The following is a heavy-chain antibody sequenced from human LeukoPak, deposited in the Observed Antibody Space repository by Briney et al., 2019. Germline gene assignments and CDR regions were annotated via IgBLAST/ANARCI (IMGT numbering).Heavy chain of an antibody. J-gene: IGHJ5*02. CDR1: GFTFSSYG. Sequence: GGSLRLSWAVSGFTFSSYGMNWVRQAPGKGLEWVSSITSSSSYIYYADSVKGRFTISRDNAKNSLYMQMNSLKASDTAMYYCARHTTARLIAASGFDPWGQGTLVTVSS. V-gene: IGHV3-21*04. D-gene: IGHD6-13*01. CDR2: ITSSSSYI. CDR3: ARHTTARLIAASGFDP.